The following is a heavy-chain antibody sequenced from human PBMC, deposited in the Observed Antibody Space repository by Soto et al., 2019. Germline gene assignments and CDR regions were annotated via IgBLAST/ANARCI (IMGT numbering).Heavy chain of an antibody. CDR1: GLIFSDYH. Sequence: EVQLVESGGGLVQPGGSLRLSCAASGLIFSDYHMDWVRQAPGKGLEWVGRIRRKANSYTTEYAASVKGRFTISRDDSTNSLYLQMNGRKSEDTAVYYGAMLGGWSGGSSGMDVWGKWTTVTVSS. D-gene: IGHD6-19*01. V-gene: IGHV3-72*01. CDR3: AMLGGWSGGSSGMDV. CDR2: IRRKANSYTT. J-gene: IGHJ6*04.